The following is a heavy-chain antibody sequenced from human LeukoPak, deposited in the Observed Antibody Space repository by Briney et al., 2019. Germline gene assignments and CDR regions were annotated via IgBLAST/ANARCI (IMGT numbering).Heavy chain of an antibody. CDR1: GYSISSGYY. J-gene: IGHJ3*02. CDR2: IYHSGST. Sequence: PSETLSLTCAVSGYSISSGYYWGWIRQPPGKGLEWIGSIYHSGSTYYNPSLKSRVTISVDTSKNQFSLKLSSVTAADTAVYYCARLDIEYSSSTTTFDIWGQGNPGHRLL. V-gene: IGHV4-38-2*01. D-gene: IGHD6-6*01. CDR3: ARLDIEYSSSTTTFDI.